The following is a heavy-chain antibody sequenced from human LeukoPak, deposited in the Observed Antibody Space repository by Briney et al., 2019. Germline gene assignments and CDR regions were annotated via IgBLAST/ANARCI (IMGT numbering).Heavy chain of an antibody. CDR1: GGSISSGTYY. J-gene: IGHJ4*02. CDR2: IYTSGST. D-gene: IGHD2-2*01. Sequence: PSQTLSLTCTVSGGSISSGTYYWSWIRQPAGKGLEWIGHIYTSGSTNYNPSLKSRVTISVDTSKNQFSLKLSSVTAADTAVYYCASRGGYCSSTSCYRYGSGKQIDYWGQGTLVTVSS. CDR3: ASRGGYCSSTSCYRYGSGKQIDY. V-gene: IGHV4-61*09.